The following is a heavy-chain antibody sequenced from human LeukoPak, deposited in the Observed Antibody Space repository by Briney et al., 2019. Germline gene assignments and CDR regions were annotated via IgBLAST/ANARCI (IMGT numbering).Heavy chain of an antibody. Sequence: GRSLRLSCAASGFTFSGFAIHWVRQPPGKGLEWVAVISYDGNNEFYADSVKGRFTISRDNSRNTLYLQMSSLRAEDTAVYYCARATGSTSFYPMDVWGQGTTVTVSS. CDR1: GFTFSGFA. CDR3: ARATGSTSFYPMDV. J-gene: IGHJ6*02. CDR2: ISYDGNNE. V-gene: IGHV3-30-3*01. D-gene: IGHD2-2*01.